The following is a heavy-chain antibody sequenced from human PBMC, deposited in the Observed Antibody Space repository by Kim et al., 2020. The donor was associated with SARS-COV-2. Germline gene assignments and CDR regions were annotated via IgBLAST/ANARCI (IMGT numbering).Heavy chain of an antibody. D-gene: IGHD1-1*01. V-gene: IGHV1-69*01. CDR3: ASTERNDDPYSFDY. J-gene: IGHJ4*02. Sequence: APKVPGTATMTADESTSTAYMELSSLRSEDTAVYYCASTERNDDPYSFDYWGQGTLVTVSS.